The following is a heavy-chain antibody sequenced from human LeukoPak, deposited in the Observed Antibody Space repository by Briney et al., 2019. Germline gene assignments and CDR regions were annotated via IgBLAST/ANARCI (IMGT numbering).Heavy chain of an antibody. J-gene: IGHJ4*02. CDR2: ISYSGST. V-gene: IGHV4-39*01. CDR3: ARLQYYDSRGYYYGFDY. CDR1: GGSINSGNYL. D-gene: IGHD3-22*01. Sequence: SETLSLTCTVSGGSINSGNYLWGWIRQPPGKGLEWIGSISYSGSTYYNPSLRSRVTMSVNTSKNLFSLKVRSVTAADTAVYYCARLQYYDSRGYYYGFDYWGQGTLVTVSS.